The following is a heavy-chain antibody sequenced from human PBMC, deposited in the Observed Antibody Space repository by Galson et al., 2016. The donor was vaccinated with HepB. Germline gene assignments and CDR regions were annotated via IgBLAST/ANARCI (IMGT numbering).Heavy chain of an antibody. CDR2: TFYSGSD. J-gene: IGHJ5*02. V-gene: IGHV4-31*03. D-gene: IGHD3-10*01. CDR1: GGAISRGGYY. Sequence: TLSLTCTVSGGAISRGGYYWSWIRQVPGKGLEWIGYTFYSGSDYYNPSFKNRVTISADTSKNKIYLNMLFATVTDTAVYYCARTFPDLDYYSPGKYFFDTWGQGARVIVSA. CDR3: ARTFPDLDYYSPGKYFFDT.